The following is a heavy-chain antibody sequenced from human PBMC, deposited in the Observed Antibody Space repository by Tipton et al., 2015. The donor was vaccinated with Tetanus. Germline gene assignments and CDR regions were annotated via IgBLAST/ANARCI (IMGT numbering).Heavy chain of an antibody. D-gene: IGHD3-3*01. CDR3: ARHPDFWSGYYFDL. CDR2: IYPDGFEP. Sequence: VQLVQSGAEVKKAGESLKISCKGSGYSFSGYWIGWVRQMPGKGLEWMAIIYPDGFEPRYSPPFQGHVTISVDKSINTAYLQWDSRKASDTAIYYCARHPDFWSGYYFDLWGQGTLVNVSS. J-gene: IGHJ4*02. CDR1: GYSFSGYW. V-gene: IGHV5-51*01.